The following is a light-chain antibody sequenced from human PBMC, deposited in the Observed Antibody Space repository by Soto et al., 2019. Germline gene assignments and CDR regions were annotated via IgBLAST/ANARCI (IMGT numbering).Light chain of an antibody. CDR2: KAS. V-gene: IGKV1-5*03. J-gene: IGKJ1*01. CDR3: QQYKSYSLT. Sequence: DIQMTQSPSTLSASVGDRVTITCRASQSISSWLAWYQQKPWKAPKLLIYKASSLESGVPSRFSGSGSGTEFNLTISSLQPDDFATYYCQQYKSYSLTFGQGTKVEIK. CDR1: QSISSW.